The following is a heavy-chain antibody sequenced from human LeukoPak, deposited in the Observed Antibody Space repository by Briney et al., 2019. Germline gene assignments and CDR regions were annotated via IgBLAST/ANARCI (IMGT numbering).Heavy chain of an antibody. CDR3: ASEWELLPYGMDV. J-gene: IGHJ6*02. V-gene: IGHV3-21*01. CDR2: ISSSSSYI. D-gene: IGHD1-26*01. CDR1: GFTFSSYS. Sequence: GGSLRLSCAASGFTFSSYSMNWVRQAPGKGLEWVSSISSSSSYIYYADSVKGRFTISRDNAKNSLYLQMNSLRAKDTAVYYCASEWELLPYGMDVWGQGTTVTVSS.